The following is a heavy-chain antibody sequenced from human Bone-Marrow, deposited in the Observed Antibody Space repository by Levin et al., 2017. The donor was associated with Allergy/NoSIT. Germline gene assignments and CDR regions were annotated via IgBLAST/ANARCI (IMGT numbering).Heavy chain of an antibody. J-gene: IGHJ4*02. V-gene: IGHV3-23*01. CDR2: ISGSGGST. D-gene: IGHD3-22*01. CDR1: GFTFSGYA. Sequence: GGSLRLSCAASGFTFSGYAMSWVRQAPGKGLQWVSHISGSGGSTYFADSVKGRFTLSRSHSGNTLYLGMDSLRADDTAVYYCVQAHVQKYYAESVYYSNTELFDYWGRGTLVTVSS. CDR3: VQAHVQKYYAESVYYSNTELFDY.